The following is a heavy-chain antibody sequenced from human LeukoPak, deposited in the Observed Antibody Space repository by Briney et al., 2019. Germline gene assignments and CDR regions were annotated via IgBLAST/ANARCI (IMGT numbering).Heavy chain of an antibody. CDR1: GFTFSSYA. Sequence: LRLSCAASGFTFSSYAMSWIRQPPGKGLEWIGYIYYSGSTYYNPSLKSRVTISVDTSKNQFSLKPSSVTAADTAVYYCARGPQYCSGGSCYLYYFDYWGQGTLVTVSS. CDR3: ARGPQYCSGGSCYLYYFDY. J-gene: IGHJ4*02. D-gene: IGHD2-15*01. V-gene: IGHV4-30-4*08. CDR2: IYYSGST.